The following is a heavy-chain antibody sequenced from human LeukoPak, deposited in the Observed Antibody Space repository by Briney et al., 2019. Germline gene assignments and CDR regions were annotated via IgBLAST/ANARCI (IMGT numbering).Heavy chain of an antibody. V-gene: IGHV3-23*01. CDR1: GFTFSSYS. D-gene: IGHD7-27*01. CDR3: ARGGANWDAFDI. J-gene: IGHJ3*02. CDR2: ISGSGGST. Sequence: PGGSLRLSCAASGFTFSSYSMSWVRQAPGKGPQWVSAISGSGGSTNYADSVKGRFTISRDNAKNTLYLQMNSLRAEDTAVYYCARGGANWDAFDIWGQGTMVTVSS.